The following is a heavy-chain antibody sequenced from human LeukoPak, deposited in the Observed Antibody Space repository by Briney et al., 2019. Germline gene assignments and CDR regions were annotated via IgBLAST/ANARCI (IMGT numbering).Heavy chain of an antibody. CDR3: ARVNPQRPDCSSTSCFVDAFDI. CDR1: GFTVSSNY. D-gene: IGHD2-2*01. CDR2: IYSGGST. J-gene: IGHJ3*02. V-gene: IGHV3-66*01. Sequence: GGSLRLSCAASGFTVSSNYMSWVRQTPGKTLEWVSIIYSGGSTYYADSVRDRFTISRDNSKNTLYLQMNSLRAEDTAVYYCARVNPQRPDCSSTSCFVDAFDIWGQGTMVTVSS.